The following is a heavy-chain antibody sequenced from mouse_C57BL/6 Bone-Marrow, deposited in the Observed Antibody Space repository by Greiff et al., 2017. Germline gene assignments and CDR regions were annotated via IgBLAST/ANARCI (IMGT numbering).Heavy chain of an antibody. D-gene: IGHD1-1*01. CDR2: IYPGNSDT. J-gene: IGHJ1*03. Sequence: EVQLQQSGTVLARPGASVKMSCKTSGYTFTSYWMHWVKQRPGQGLEWIGAIYPGNSDTSYNQKFKGKAKLTAVTSASTAYMELSSLTNEDSAVYYWTREGFDYYGSSYPYWYFDVWGTGTTVTVSS. CDR3: TREGFDYYGSSYPYWYFDV. CDR1: GYTFTSYW. V-gene: IGHV1-5*01.